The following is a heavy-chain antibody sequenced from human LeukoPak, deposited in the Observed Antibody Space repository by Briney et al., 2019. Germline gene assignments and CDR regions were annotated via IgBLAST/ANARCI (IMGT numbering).Heavy chain of an antibody. Sequence: AASVKVSCKASGGTFSSYAISWVRQAPGQGLEWMGGIIPIFGTANYAQKFKGRVTITADESTSTAYLELSSLRSEDTAVYYCARGPLNYYGSGSYYNEGYWGQGTLVTVSS. CDR3: ARGPLNYYGSGSYYNEGY. J-gene: IGHJ4*02. CDR1: GGTFSSYA. D-gene: IGHD3-10*01. V-gene: IGHV1-69*01. CDR2: IIPIFGTA.